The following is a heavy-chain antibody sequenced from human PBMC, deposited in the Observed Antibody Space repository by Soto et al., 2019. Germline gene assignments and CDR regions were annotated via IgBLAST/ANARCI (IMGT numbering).Heavy chain of an antibody. CDR3: ARVWGGAFDI. CDR1: GGSISSYY. Sequence: PSETLSLTCTVSGGSISSYYWSWIRQPPGKGLEWIGYIYYSGSTNYNPSLKSRVTISVDTSKNQFSLKLSSVTAEDTAVYYCARVWGGAFDIWGQGTMVTVSS. CDR2: IYYSGST. V-gene: IGHV4-59*01. D-gene: IGHD3-10*01. J-gene: IGHJ3*02.